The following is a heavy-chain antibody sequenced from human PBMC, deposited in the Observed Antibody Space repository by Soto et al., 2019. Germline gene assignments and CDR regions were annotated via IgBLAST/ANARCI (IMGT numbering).Heavy chain of an antibody. Sequence: EVQLVQSGAEEKKPGESLRISCKGSGYSFTSYWISWLRQMPGKGLEGRGGIDPSDSYTNYSPSSQGHVTISADKAISTAYLQWSSLKASDTAMYYCARLQAAAGDNDLTFDYWGQGTLVTVSS. CDR2: IDPSDSYT. D-gene: IGHD6-13*01. CDR3: ARLQAAAGDNDLTFDY. CDR1: GYSFTSYW. J-gene: IGHJ4*02. V-gene: IGHV5-10-1*01.